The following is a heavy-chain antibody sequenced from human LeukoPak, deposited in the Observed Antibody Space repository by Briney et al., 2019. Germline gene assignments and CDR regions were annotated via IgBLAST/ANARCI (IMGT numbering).Heavy chain of an antibody. D-gene: IGHD3-9*01. J-gene: IGHJ4*02. V-gene: IGHV1-18*01. CDR1: GYTFTSYG. CDR2: ISAYNGNT. Sequence: ASVKVSCKASGYTFTSYGIGWVRQAPGQGLEWMGWISAYNGNTNYAHKLQGRVTMTTDTSTSTAYMELRSLRSDDTAVYYCARVYDILTGYYRRTLDYWGQGTLVTVSS. CDR3: ARVYDILTGYYRRTLDY.